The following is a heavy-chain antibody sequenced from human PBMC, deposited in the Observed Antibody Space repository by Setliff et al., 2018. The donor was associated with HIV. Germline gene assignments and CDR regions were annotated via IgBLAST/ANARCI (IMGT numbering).Heavy chain of an antibody. Sequence: SETLSLTCSVSGGSINNYYWSWIRQPPGKGLEWLGYIYYSGSTNYNPSFKSRVTISLDTSKNQFSLKLSSVTAADTAVYHCARAVYYFDFWGQGTLVTVSS. CDR2: IYYSGST. CDR1: GGSINNYY. D-gene: IGHD1-20*01. CDR3: ARAVYYFDF. V-gene: IGHV4-59*01. J-gene: IGHJ4*02.